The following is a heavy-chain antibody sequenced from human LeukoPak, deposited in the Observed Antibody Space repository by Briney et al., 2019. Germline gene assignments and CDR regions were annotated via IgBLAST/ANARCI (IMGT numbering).Heavy chain of an antibody. J-gene: IGHJ3*01. CDR1: GGSFSGYY. CDR3: ARDFVIRYLEWLPRGGFDF. D-gene: IGHD3-3*01. V-gene: IGHV4-34*01. CDR2: INHSGST. Sequence: SETLSLTCAVYGGSFSGYYWSWIRQPPGKGLEWIGEINHSGSTNYNPSLKSRVTISVDTSKNQFSLKLSSVTAADTAVYYCARDFVIRYLEWLPRGGFDFWGRGTMVPVSS.